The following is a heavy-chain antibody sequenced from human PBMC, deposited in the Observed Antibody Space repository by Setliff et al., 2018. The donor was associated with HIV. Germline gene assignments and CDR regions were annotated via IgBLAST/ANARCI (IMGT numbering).Heavy chain of an antibody. Sequence: SETLSLTCAVYGGSFSDYYWSWIRQPPGKGLEWIGEINHSGSTNYNPSLRSRVTISVDTSKNQFSLKLSSVTAADTAVYYRARQGDGYNLYHVYYFDYWGQGTLVTVPQ. J-gene: IGHJ4*02. V-gene: IGHV4-34*01. D-gene: IGHD5-12*01. CDR2: INHSGST. CDR3: ARQGDGYNLYHVYYFDY. CDR1: GGSFSDYY.